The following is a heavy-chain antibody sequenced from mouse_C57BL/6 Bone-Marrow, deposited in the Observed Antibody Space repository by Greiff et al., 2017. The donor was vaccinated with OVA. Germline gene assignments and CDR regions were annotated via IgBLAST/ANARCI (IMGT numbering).Heavy chain of an antibody. CDR2: INPGSGGT. Sequence: VQLQESGAELVRPGTSVKVSCKASGYAFTNYLIEWVKQRPGQGLEWIGVINPGSGGTNYNEKFKGKATLTADKSSSTAYMQLSSLTSADSAVYVCARREIYDGYGYYAMDYWGQGTSVTVSS. CDR3: ARREIYDGYGYYAMDY. J-gene: IGHJ4*01. V-gene: IGHV1-54*01. D-gene: IGHD2-3*01. CDR1: GYAFTNYL.